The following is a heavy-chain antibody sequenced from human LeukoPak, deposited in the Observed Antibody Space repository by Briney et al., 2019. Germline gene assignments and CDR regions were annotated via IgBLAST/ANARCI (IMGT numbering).Heavy chain of an antibody. CDR1: GGSFSGYY. Sequence: RPSETLSLTCAVYGGSFSGYYWSWIRQPPGKGLEWIGEINHSGSTNYNPSLESRVTISVDTSKNQFSLRLSSVTAADTAVYYCARGVVLDYWGQGTLVTVSS. CDR2: INHSGST. V-gene: IGHV4-34*01. D-gene: IGHD2-2*01. J-gene: IGHJ4*02. CDR3: ARGVVLDY.